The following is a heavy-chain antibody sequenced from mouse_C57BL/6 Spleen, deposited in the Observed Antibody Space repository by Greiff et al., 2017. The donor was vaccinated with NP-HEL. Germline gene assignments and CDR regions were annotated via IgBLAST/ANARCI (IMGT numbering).Heavy chain of an antibody. CDR1: GYTFTSYW. CDR2: IDPSDSYT. D-gene: IGHD1-1*01. Sequence: QVQLQQPGAELVRPGTSVKLSCKASGYTFTSYWMHWVKQRPGQGLEWIGVIDPSDSYTNYNQKFKGKATLTVDTSSSTAYMQLSRLTSEDSAVYYCARGTTVVATHWYFDVWGTGTTVTVSS. CDR3: ARGTTVVATHWYFDV. V-gene: IGHV1-59*01. J-gene: IGHJ1*03.